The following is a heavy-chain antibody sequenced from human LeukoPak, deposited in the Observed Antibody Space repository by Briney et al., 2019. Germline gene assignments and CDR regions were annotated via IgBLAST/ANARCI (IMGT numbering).Heavy chain of an antibody. J-gene: IGHJ4*02. D-gene: IGHD3-3*01. CDR3: ARDSEIRGVVDY. V-gene: IGHV4-61*02. CDR1: GGSISSGSYY. Sequence: PSQTLSLTCTVSGGSISSGSYYWRWIRQPAGTGLEWIGRIYTSGSTNYNPSLKSRVTISVDTSKNQFSLKLSSVTAADTAVYYCARDSEIRGVVDYWGQGTLVTVSS. CDR2: IYTSGST.